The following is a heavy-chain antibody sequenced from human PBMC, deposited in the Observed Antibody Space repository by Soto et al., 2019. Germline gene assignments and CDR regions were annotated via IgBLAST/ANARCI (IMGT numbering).Heavy chain of an antibody. J-gene: IGHJ6*02. CDR1: GFTFSSYG. Sequence: QVQLVESGGGVVQPGRSLRLSCAASGFTFSSYGMHWVRQAPGKGLEWVAVIWYAGSNKYYADSVKGRFTISRDNPKHTMYLQMNSLRAEETVVYFCASEYCSGGSCHYYGMDVWGQGTTVTVSS. CDR3: ASEYCSGGSCHYYGMDV. CDR2: IWYAGSNK. D-gene: IGHD2-15*01. V-gene: IGHV3-33*01.